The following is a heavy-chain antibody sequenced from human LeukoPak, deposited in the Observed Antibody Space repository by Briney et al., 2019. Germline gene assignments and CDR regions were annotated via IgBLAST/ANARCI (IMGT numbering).Heavy chain of an antibody. V-gene: IGHV3-23*01. CDR3: AGGMVAAAGPTGGGFDY. D-gene: IGHD6-13*01. J-gene: IGHJ4*02. CDR2: ISGSGGST. CDR1: GFTFSSYA. Sequence: GGSLRLSCAASGFTFSSYAMSWVRQAPGKGLEWVSAISGSGGSTYYADSVRGRFTNSRDNSKNTLYLQMNSLRAEDTAVYYCAGGMVAAAGPTGGGFDYWGQGTLVTVSS.